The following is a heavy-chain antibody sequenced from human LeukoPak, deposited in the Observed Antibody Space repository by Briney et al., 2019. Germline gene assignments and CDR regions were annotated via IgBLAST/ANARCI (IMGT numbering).Heavy chain of an antibody. CDR1: GFTFSSYG. J-gene: IGHJ4*02. CDR2: ISYDGSYK. CDR3: AKSTTVTQRGYFDY. V-gene: IGHV3-30*18. D-gene: IGHD4-17*01. Sequence: PGGSLRLSCADSGFTFSSYGMHWVRQAPGKGLEWVAVISYDGSYKYHADSVKGRFTISRDNSKNTLYLQMNSLRAEDTAVYYCAKSTTVTQRGYFDYWGQGTLVTVSS.